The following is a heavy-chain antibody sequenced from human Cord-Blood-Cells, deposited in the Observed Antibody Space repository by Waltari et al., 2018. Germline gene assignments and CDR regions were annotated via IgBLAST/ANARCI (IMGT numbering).Heavy chain of an antibody. CDR1: GFTFSSYG. J-gene: IGHJ4*02. Sequence: QVQLVESGGGVVQPGRSLRLSCVASGFTFSSYGMHWVRQAPGKGLEWGAVIWYYGSNKYYADSVKGRFTISRDNSKNTLYLQMNSLRAEDTAVYYCARGGVYSSSEHFDYWGQGTLVTVSS. CDR2: IWYYGSNK. V-gene: IGHV3-33*01. CDR3: ARGGVYSSSEHFDY. D-gene: IGHD6-6*01.